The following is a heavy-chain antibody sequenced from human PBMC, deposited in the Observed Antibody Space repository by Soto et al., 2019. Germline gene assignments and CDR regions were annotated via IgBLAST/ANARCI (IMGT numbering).Heavy chain of an antibody. J-gene: IGHJ4*01. D-gene: IGHD2-2*01. Sequence: PSETLSLTCTVSGDSISSSYWSWIRQPPGKGLEWIGNIYYSGSTNYNPSLKNRVTISVDTSKTQFSLKLISVTAADTAVYYCARDGVSCSSSTCSGLFD. CDR1: GDSISSSY. CDR3: ARDGVSCSSSTCSGLFD. V-gene: IGHV4-59*01. CDR2: IYYSGST.